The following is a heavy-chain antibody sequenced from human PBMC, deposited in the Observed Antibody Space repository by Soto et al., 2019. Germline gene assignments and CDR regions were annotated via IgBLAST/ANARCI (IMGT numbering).Heavy chain of an antibody. J-gene: IGHJ4*02. CDR3: AKAPPGTMVRGVIIKALFDY. D-gene: IGHD3-10*01. Sequence: GGSLRLSCAASGFTFSTFSMHWVRQSPWKGLELISYISSSGSTKYYADSAKGRFTISRDNAKNTLYLQMNSLRAEDTAVYYCAKAPPGTMVRGVIIKALFDYWGQGTLVTAPQ. CDR1: GFTFSTFS. CDR2: ISSSGSTK. V-gene: IGHV3-48*01.